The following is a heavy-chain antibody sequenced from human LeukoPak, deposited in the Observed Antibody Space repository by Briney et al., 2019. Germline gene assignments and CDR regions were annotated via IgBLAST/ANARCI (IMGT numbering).Heavy chain of an antibody. V-gene: IGHV1-69*13. J-gene: IGHJ3*02. D-gene: IGHD2-8*01. CDR2: IIPIFGTA. CDR1: GGTFSSYA. Sequence: ASVKVSCKASGGTFSSYAISWVRQAPGQGLEWMGGIIPIFGTANYAQKFPGRVTITADESTSTAYMELSSLRSEDTAVYYCARRMADAFDIWGQGTMVTVSS. CDR3: ARRMADAFDI.